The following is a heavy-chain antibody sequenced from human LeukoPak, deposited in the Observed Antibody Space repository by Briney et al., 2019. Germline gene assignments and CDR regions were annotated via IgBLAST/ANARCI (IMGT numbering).Heavy chain of an antibody. CDR3: AISIAAAVFDP. CDR2: INTNTGNP. D-gene: IGHD6-13*01. V-gene: IGHV7-4-1*02. CDR1: GCTFTSYA. J-gene: IGHJ5*02. Sequence: ASAKVSCKASGCTFTSYAMNWVRQAPGQGLEWMGWINTNTGNPTYAQGFTGRFVFSLDTSVSTAYLQISSLKAEDTAVYYCAISIAAAVFDPWGQGTLVTVSS.